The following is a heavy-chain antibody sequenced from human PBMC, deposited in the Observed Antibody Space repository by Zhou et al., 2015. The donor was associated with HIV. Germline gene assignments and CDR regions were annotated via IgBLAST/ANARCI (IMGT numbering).Heavy chain of an antibody. Sequence: QVQLVQSGAEVKKPGASINVSCKTSGYAFIDYYLHWVRQAPGQGLEWMGWIDPKSGGTHSGQKFQGRVTMTLNTSMTTVYMKLSGLRSDDTAVYYCARDRPRSGGGTYPYYWGQGSLVTVSS. J-gene: IGHJ4*02. CDR1: GYAFIDYY. D-gene: IGHD2-15*01. CDR3: ARDRPRSGGGTYPYY. CDR2: IDPKSGGT. V-gene: IGHV1-2*02.